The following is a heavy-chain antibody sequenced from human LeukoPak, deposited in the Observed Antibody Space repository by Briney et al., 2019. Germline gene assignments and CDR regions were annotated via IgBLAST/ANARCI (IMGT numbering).Heavy chain of an antibody. CDR1: GYTFTAYF. CDR3: ARGPSYGSGSYYQKWFDP. V-gene: IGHV1-2*02. D-gene: IGHD3-10*01. J-gene: IGHJ5*02. CDR2: INPNGGGT. Sequence: ASVKVSCKASGYTFTAYFMHWVRQAPGQGLEWMGWINPNGGGTNYEQKFQGRVTMTRDTSLSTGYMELSRLTSDDTAVYYCARGPSYGSGSYYQKWFDPWGQGTLVTVSS.